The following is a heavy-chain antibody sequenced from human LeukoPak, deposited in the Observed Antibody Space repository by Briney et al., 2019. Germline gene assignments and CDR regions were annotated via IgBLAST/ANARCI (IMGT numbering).Heavy chain of an antibody. CDR3: ARDGTPIYSGGWVYMDV. CDR1: GFTFSSHS. D-gene: IGHD6-25*01. Sequence: GGSLRLSCAASGFTFSSHSMNWVRQAPGKGLEWVSSISTSSIYIYYADSMKGRFTISRDNGKKSLYLQMNSLRAEDTAVYYCARDGTPIYSGGWVYMDVWGKGTTVTISS. J-gene: IGHJ6*04. V-gene: IGHV3-21*01. CDR2: ISTSSIYI.